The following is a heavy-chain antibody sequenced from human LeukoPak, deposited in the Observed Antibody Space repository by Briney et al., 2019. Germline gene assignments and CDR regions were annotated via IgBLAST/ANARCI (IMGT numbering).Heavy chain of an antibody. D-gene: IGHD1-7*01. CDR3: ARDMIGTLLRFDP. CDR2: IYYSGTT. V-gene: IGHV4-59*01. CDR1: ADSISGYT. Sequence: SETLSLTCSVSADSISGYTWSWNRQPPGKGLEWIGYIYYSGTTKYNPSLKSRVSISIDTSKNQYSLKLTSVTAADTAVYYCARDMIGTLLRFDPWGQGTLVTVSS. J-gene: IGHJ5*02.